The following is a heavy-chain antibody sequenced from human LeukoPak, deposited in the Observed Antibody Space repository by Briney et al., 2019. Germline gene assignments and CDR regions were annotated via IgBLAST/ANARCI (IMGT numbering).Heavy chain of an antibody. D-gene: IGHD2-15*01. Sequence: GGSLRLSCAASGFTFSSSAMSWVRQAPGKGLEWVSGLSASGDSTYCADYMKGRFTISSDNSKNTLYLEMNSLRADDTAVYYCAKDRYCGVGSCYADYWGQGTLVTVSS. CDR2: LSASGDST. CDR3: AKDRYCGVGSCYADY. CDR1: GFTFSSSA. V-gene: IGHV3-23*01. J-gene: IGHJ4*02.